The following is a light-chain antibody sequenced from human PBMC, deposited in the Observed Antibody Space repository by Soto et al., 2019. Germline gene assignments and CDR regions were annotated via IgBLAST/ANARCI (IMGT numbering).Light chain of an antibody. CDR2: KAS. V-gene: IGKV1-5*03. J-gene: IGKJ1*01. Sequence: IQMTQSPSTLPASLGDRVTITCRASQTISSWLAWYQQKPGKAPKLLIYKASTLKSGVPSRFSGSGSGTEFTLTISSLQPDDFATYYCQHYNSYSEAFGQGTKVDIK. CDR3: QHYNSYSEA. CDR1: QTISSW.